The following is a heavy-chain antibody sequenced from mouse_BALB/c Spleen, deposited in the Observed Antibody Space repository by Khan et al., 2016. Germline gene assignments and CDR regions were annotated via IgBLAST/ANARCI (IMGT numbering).Heavy chain of an antibody. Sequence: EVQLQESGPDLVKPSQSLSLTCTVTGYSITSHYTWHWIRHFPGNKLEWMGYINYSGSTNYNPSLKSRFSITRDPSKTQFFLQLSSVTADDTATYYWATSSSGYWYYFDYWGQGTTLTVSS. V-gene: IGHV3-1*02. J-gene: IGHJ2*01. CDR2: INYSGST. CDR1: GYSITSHYT. D-gene: IGHD3-1*01. CDR3: ATSSSGYWYYFDY.